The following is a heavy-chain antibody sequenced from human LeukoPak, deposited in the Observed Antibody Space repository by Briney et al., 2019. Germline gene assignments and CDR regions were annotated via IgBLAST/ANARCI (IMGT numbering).Heavy chain of an antibody. Sequence: GGSLRLSCSASGFSFTTYGMHWVRQAPGKGLEWVGFIRYDGRNTYYSDSVKGRFTISRDISKNTLYLQMNNLRAEDTAVYYCAKENDCSYRCAGSWGQGTLVTVSS. CDR2: IRYDGRNT. CDR3: AKENDCSYRCAGS. J-gene: IGHJ5*02. CDR1: GFSFTTYG. V-gene: IGHV3-30*02. D-gene: IGHD2-21*02.